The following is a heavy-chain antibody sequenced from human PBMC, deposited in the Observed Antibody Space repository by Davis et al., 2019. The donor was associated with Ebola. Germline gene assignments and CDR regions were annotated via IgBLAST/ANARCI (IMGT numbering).Heavy chain of an antibody. D-gene: IGHD3-22*01. CDR1: GFTFSSYA. CDR2: ISTNGENT. V-gene: IGHV3-64D*06. CDR3: VKDRFTVVVVHGGFDY. J-gene: IGHJ4*02. Sequence: GGSLRLSCSASGFTFSSYAMHWVRQAPGKGLESVSRISTNGENTYYAESVKGRFTISRDNSKDTLYLQMRSLRTEDTAVYYCVKDRFTVVVVHGGFDYWGQGTLVTVS.